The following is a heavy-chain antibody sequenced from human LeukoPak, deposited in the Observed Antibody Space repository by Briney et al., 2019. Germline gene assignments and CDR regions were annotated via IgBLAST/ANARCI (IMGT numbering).Heavy chain of an antibody. CDR3: ARKSRDAYNP. D-gene: IGHD5-24*01. CDR2: INPNSGTT. V-gene: IGHV1-2*02. Sequence: GASVKVSCKGSGYTFNGNFIHWVRQAPGQGLEWMGWINPNSGTTTYAQKFHGRVTLTRDTSITTAYMDLSGVRSDDTAVYYCARKSRDAYNPWGQGTLVTVSS. CDR1: GYTFNGNF. J-gene: IGHJ5*02.